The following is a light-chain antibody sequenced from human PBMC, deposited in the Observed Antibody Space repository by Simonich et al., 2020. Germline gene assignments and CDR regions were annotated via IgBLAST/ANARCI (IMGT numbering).Light chain of an antibody. Sequence: IVLTQSPATLSLSPGERATLSCRASQRVSSYLAWYQQKPGQAPRLLIYDASNRATGIPARVSGSGSGTDFTLTISSREPEEFAVYYWQQYNNWPPLPFGGGTKVEIK. CDR1: QRVSSY. V-gene: IGKV3-11*01. J-gene: IGKJ4*01. CDR3: QQYNNWPPLP. CDR2: DAS.